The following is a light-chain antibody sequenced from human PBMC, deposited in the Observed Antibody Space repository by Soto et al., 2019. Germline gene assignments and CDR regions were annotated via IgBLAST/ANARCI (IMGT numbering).Light chain of an antibody. V-gene: IGKV1-5*01. Sequence: DIQMTQSPSTLSASVGDRDTITCRAIQSISYWLAWYQQKPGKAPNLLIYDASSWENGVPSRYSGSGSGTEFTLTISSLQPDDFATHYCREYYCSSRVALGGGTKVEI. J-gene: IGKJ4*01. CDR1: QSISYW. CDR3: REYYCSSRVA. CDR2: DAS.